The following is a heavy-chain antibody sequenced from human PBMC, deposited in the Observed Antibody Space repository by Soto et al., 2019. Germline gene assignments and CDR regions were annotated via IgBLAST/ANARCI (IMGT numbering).Heavy chain of an antibody. CDR2: ISASNGNT. V-gene: IGHV1-18*01. CDR3: SSAGALFLSQLLPLPLYCIYV. J-gene: IGHJ6*02. Sequence: QVQLVQSGAEVKKPGASVKVSCKASGYTFTSYGISWVRQAPGQGLEWMGWISASNGNTNYAQKLQGRVTMTTDTSPTTPYMALSTRSSDYTAVYSSSSAGALFLSQLLPLPLYCIYVWRPRTAVTLSS. D-gene: IGHD6-6*01. CDR1: GYTFTSYG.